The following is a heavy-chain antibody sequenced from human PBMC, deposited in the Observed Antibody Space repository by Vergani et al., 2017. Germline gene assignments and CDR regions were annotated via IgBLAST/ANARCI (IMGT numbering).Heavy chain of an antibody. CDR3: ARYPEYCSSTSCAQNYYYYGMDV. V-gene: IGHV4-38-2*01. CDR2: IYHSGST. Sequence: QVQLQESGPGLVKPSETLSLTCAVSGYSISSAFYWGWIRQSPGKGLEWIGTIYHSGSTYSNPSLRSRVTISVDTSKNQFSLKLRSVTAADTAVYFCARYPEYCSSTSCAQNYYYYGMDVWGQGTTVTVSS. CDR1: GYSISSAFY. D-gene: IGHD2-2*01. J-gene: IGHJ6*02.